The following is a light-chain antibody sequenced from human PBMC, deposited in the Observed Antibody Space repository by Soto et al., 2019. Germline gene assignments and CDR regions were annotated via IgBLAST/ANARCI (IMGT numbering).Light chain of an antibody. V-gene: IGKV3-20*01. CDR1: QSVSSSY. CDR2: GAS. CDR3: QQCGSSPKP. Sequence: EIVLTQSPGTLSLSPGERATLSCRASQSVSSSYLVWYQQKPGQAPRLLLYGASSRATGIQDRFSGSVSGTDFTLTINRLKPEYFAVYYGQQCGSSPKPFGQGTKVEIK. J-gene: IGKJ1*01.